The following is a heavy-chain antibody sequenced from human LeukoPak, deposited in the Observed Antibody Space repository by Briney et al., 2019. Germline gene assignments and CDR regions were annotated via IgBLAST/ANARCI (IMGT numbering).Heavy chain of an antibody. J-gene: IGHJ5*02. CDR3: AREHDMVRAAAGPPPYNWFDP. V-gene: IGHV1-18*01. CDR1: GYTFTSYA. CDR2: ISAYNGNT. Sequence: GASVKVSCKASGYTFTSYAISWVRQAPGQGLEWMGWISAYNGNTNYAQKLQGKVTMTTDTSTSTAYMELRSLRSDDTAVYYCAREHDMVRAAAGPPPYNWFDPWGQGTLVTVSS. D-gene: IGHD6-13*01.